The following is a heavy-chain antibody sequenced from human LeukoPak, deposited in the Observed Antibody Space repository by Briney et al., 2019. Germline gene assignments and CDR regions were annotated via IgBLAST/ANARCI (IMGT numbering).Heavy chain of an antibody. CDR1: GGSISSSNW. J-gene: IGHJ6*03. CDR2: IYHSGST. CDR3: ARGRGSSTSYYYYYMDV. D-gene: IGHD6-13*01. V-gene: IGHV4-4*02. Sequence: SGTLSLTCAVSGGSISSSNWWSWVRQPPGKGLEWIGEIYHSGSTNYNPSLKSRVTISVDTSKNQFSLKLSSVTAADTAVYYCARGRGSSTSYYYYYMDVWGKGTTVTVSS.